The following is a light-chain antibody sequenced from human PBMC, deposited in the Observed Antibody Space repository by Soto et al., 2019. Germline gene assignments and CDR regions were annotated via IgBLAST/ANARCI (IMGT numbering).Light chain of an antibody. Sequence: DIVMTQSPLYLPVTPGEPASISCRSSQSLLHSDGYNYLDWYLQKPGQSPQLLIYLGSNRASGVPGRFSGSGSGTDFTLKISRVEAEDVGVYYCMQALQTPLFTFGPGTKVDLK. CDR3: MQALQTPLFT. J-gene: IGKJ3*01. CDR2: LGS. V-gene: IGKV2-28*01. CDR1: QSLLHSDGYNY.